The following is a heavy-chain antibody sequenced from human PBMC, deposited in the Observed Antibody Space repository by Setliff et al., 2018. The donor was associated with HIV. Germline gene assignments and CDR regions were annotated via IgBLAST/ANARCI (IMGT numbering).Heavy chain of an antibody. CDR1: GFSFGGYW. CDR3: ARDYTFWSGHPYYFDY. CDR2: IKQDGSEK. J-gene: IGHJ4*02. V-gene: IGHV3-7*01. Sequence: LRLSCAASGFSFGGYWMSWVRQAPGKGLEWVANIKQDGSEKYYVDSVKGRFTISRDNAKNSLYLQMHSLRVEDTAIYYCARDYTFWSGHPYYFDYWGQGTLVTVSS. D-gene: IGHD3-3*01.